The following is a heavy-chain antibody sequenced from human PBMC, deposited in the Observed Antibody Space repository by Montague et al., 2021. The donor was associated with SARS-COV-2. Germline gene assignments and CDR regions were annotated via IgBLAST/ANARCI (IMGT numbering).Heavy chain of an antibody. D-gene: IGHD2-21*01. CDR1: GGSINNYY. CDR3: ARRGGGEVFARFMYWYFDV. J-gene: IGHJ2*01. Sequence: SETLSLTCSVSGGSINNYYWGWVRQSPGKGLEWIGYIYYSGSVTTSYNPSLKSRVSISVDTSENQFSLKLTSVTAADTAVYYCARRGGGEVFARFMYWYFDVWSRGSLGTGSS. CDR2: IYYSGSVTT. V-gene: IGHV4-59*13.